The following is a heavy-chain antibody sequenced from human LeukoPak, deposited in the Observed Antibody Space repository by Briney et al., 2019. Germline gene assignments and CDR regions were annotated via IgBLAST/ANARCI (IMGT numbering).Heavy chain of an antibody. CDR3: AAPGWRDLFDY. V-gene: IGHV4-39*01. CDR1: GGSIGSSSYY. J-gene: IGHJ4*02. CDR2: IYYSGNT. D-gene: IGHD6-19*01. Sequence: SETLSLTCTVSGGSIGSSSYYWGWIRQPPGKGLEWIGSIYYSGNTYYNPSLKSRVTISVDTSKNQFSLKLSSVTAADTAVYYCAAPGWRDLFDYWGQGTLVTVSS.